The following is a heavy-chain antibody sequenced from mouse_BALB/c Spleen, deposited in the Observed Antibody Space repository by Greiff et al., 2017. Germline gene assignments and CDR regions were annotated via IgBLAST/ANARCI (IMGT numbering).Heavy chain of an antibody. Sequence: EVQLQQSGAELVKPGASVKLSCTASGFNIKDTYMHWVKQRPEQGLEWIGRIDPANGNTKYDPKFQGKATITADTSSNTAYLQLSSLTSEDTAVYYCARSMLGRGGYAMDYWGQGTSVTVSS. D-gene: IGHD2-3*01. CDR3: ARSMLGRGGYAMDY. V-gene: IGHV14-3*02. CDR2: IDPANGNT. CDR1: GFNIKDTY. J-gene: IGHJ4*01.